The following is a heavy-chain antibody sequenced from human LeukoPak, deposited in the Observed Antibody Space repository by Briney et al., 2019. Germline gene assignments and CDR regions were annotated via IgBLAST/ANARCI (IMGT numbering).Heavy chain of an antibody. D-gene: IGHD5-18*01. V-gene: IGHV3-48*02. Sequence: PGGSLRLSCAASGLSFSNAWMNWVRQAPGKGLEWVSYISSSDNTIHYADSVKGRFTISRDNAKNSLYLEMNSLRDEDTAVYYCARVHRGYSYGRLDYWGQGTLVTVSS. J-gene: IGHJ4*02. CDR2: ISSSDNTI. CDR1: GLSFSNAW. CDR3: ARVHRGYSYGRLDY.